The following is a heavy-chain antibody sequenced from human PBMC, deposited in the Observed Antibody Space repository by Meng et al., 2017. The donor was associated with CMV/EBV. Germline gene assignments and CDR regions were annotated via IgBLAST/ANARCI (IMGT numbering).Heavy chain of an antibody. CDR2: ISSSGSTI. CDR1: GFTFSDYY. V-gene: IGHV3-11*04. CDR3: ARALCGGDCYSYYHYYGMDV. Sequence: GESLKISCAASGFTFSDYYMSWIRQAPGKGLEWVSYISSSGSTIYYADSVKGRFTISRDNAKNSLYLQMNSLRAEDTAVYYCARALCGGDCYSYYHYYGMDVWGQGTTVTVSS. J-gene: IGHJ6*02. D-gene: IGHD2-21*01.